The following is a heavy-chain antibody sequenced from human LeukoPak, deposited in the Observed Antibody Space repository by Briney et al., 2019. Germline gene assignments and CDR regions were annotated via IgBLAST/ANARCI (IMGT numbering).Heavy chain of an antibody. V-gene: IGHV3-7*01. Sequence: GGSLRLSCATSRFTFNNYWMSWVRQARGKGLEGVAHIKPDGSEKYYVDSVKGRFTIFRDNTKKSLHLQMNSLRAEDTAVYYCAREQYSSGWEGGSWFDPWGQGTLVTVSS. CDR3: AREQYSSGWEGGSWFDP. J-gene: IGHJ5*02. D-gene: IGHD6-19*01. CDR2: IKPDGSEK. CDR1: RFTFNNYW.